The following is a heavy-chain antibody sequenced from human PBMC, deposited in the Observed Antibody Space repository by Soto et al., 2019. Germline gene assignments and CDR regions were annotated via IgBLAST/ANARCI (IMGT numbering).Heavy chain of an antibody. CDR1: GGIFSSYA. Sequence: SVKVSCKASGGIFSSYAISWLRQAPGQGLEWMGAVIPVLGQAYYAQALQDRVTITADESTRTAYMELSSLTSEDTAVYFCARVGVVGAPPGADYWGQGTLVTVSS. CDR2: VIPVLGQA. D-gene: IGHD2-15*01. J-gene: IGHJ4*02. V-gene: IGHV1-69*13. CDR3: ARVGVVGAPPGADY.